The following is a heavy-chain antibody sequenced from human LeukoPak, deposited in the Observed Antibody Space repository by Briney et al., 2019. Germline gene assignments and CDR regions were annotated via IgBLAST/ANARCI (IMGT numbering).Heavy chain of an antibody. CDR1: GFTFSSYG. CDR2: ISGSGHRT. Sequence: GGTLRLSCAASGFTFSSYGVSWVRQAPGKGLEWVSGISGSGHRTYYADSVKGRFTISRDNSKSTLYLQMNSLRAEDTAVYYCAKDSAKKYDDYWGQGTLVTVSS. D-gene: IGHD2/OR15-2a*01. J-gene: IGHJ4*02. CDR3: AKDSAKKYDDY. V-gene: IGHV3-23*01.